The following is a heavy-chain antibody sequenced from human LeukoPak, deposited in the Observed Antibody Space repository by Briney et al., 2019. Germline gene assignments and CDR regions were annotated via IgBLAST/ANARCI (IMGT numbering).Heavy chain of an antibody. CDR2: IGDSGRST. V-gene: IGHV3-23*01. D-gene: IGHD6-6*01. CDR1: GFTFNTYA. Sequence: GGSLRLSCVASGFTFNTYAMTWVRQASGKGLEWVSAIGDSGRSTYYAGSVKGRFTISRDNSKNTLYLQMNSLRPEDTAVYYCARIGYSSSSFDYWGQGTLVTVSS. J-gene: IGHJ4*02. CDR3: ARIGYSSSSFDY.